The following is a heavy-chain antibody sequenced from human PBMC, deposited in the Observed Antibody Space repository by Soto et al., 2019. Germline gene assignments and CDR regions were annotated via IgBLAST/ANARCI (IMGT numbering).Heavy chain of an antibody. Sequence: SETLSLTCTVSGGSISSYYWSWIRQPPGKGLEWIGYIYYSGSTNYNPSLKSRVTISVDTSKDQFSLKLSSVTAADTAVYYCARDQDWGFIDYWGQGTLVTVSS. CDR1: GGSISSYY. CDR2: IYYSGST. D-gene: IGHD7-27*01. CDR3: ARDQDWGFIDY. V-gene: IGHV4-59*01. J-gene: IGHJ4*02.